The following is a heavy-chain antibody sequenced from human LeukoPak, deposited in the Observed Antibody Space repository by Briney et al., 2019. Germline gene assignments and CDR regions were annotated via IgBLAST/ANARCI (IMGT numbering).Heavy chain of an antibody. CDR1: GFTFSNYA. D-gene: IGHD4-23*01. CDR2: KWYDGSYK. V-gene: IGHV3-33*01. CDR3: ARGNSDAFDI. J-gene: IGHJ3*02. Sequence: PGRSLRLSCAASGFTFSNYAMHGVRQAPGKGLEWMAIKWYDGSYKYYADSVKGRFTNSRDNSKNTLYLQVNSLTAEDTAVYYCARGNSDAFDIWGHGTMVTVSS.